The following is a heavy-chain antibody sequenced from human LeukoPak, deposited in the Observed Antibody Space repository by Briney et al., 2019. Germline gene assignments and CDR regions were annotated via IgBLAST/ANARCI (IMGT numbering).Heavy chain of an antibody. CDR2: IYSGGST. J-gene: IGHJ4*02. CDR1: GFTVSSNY. V-gene: IGHV3-53*01. D-gene: IGHD6-13*01. CDR3: AKPHDSGWWMFDY. Sequence: GGSLRLSCAASGFTVSSNYMSWVRQAPGKGLEWVSVIYSGGSTYYADSVKGRFFISRDNSKNTVNLQMNSLRAEDTAIYYCAKPHDSGWWMFDYWGQGTLVTVSS.